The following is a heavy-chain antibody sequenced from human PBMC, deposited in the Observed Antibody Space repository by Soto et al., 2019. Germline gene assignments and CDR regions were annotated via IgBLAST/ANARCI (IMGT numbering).Heavy chain of an antibody. CDR2: IKQDGSEI. V-gene: IGHV3-7*01. J-gene: IGHJ4*02. CDR3: ATYSGSYFPVGHDR. CDR1: GFMFSSYW. Sequence: VHLVESGGGLVEPGGSLRLSCEASGFMFSSYWMSWFRQAPGEGLEWVANIKQDGSEIHYLESVEGRFTIFRDNARRSLYLQMNSLRAEDTAVYFCATYSGSYFPVGHDRWGQGTLVVVSS. D-gene: IGHD3-10*01.